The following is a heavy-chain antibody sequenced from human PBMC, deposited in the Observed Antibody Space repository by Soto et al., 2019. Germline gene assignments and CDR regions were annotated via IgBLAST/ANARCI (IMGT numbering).Heavy chain of an antibody. Sequence: TLSLTCTVSGGSISSGGYYWSWIRQHPGKGLEWIGYIYYSGSTYYNPSLKSRVTISVDTSKNQFSLKLSSVTAADTAVYYCARVAAMDAFDYYYGMDVWGQGTTVTAP. CDR2: IYYSGST. V-gene: IGHV4-31*03. D-gene: IGHD5-18*01. CDR1: GGSISSGGYY. CDR3: ARVAAMDAFDYYYGMDV. J-gene: IGHJ6*02.